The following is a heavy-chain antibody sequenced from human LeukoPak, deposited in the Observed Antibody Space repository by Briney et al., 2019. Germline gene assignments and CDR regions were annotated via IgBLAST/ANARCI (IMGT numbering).Heavy chain of an antibody. CDR2: IYYSGSA. CDR3: ARLSAVDLITFGGLGLPGYFDY. V-gene: IGHV4-39*01. Sequence: SETLSLTCAVYGGSFSGYYWGWIRQPPGKGLEWIGSIYYSGSAYYNPSLKSRVTISVDTSQNQFSLKLRSVTAADTAVYYCARLSAVDLITFGGLGLPGYFDYWGQGTLVTVSS. D-gene: IGHD3-16*01. CDR1: GGSFSGYY. J-gene: IGHJ4*02.